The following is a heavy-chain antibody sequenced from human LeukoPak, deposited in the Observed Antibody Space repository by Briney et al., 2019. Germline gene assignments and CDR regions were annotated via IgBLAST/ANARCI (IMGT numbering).Heavy chain of an antibody. J-gene: IGHJ4*02. CDR3: VRGDYGDYTLFDY. D-gene: IGHD4-17*01. CDR1: GFTVSSNY. CDR2: IYSGGST. V-gene: IGHV3-53*01. Sequence: PGGSLRLSCAASGFTVSSNYMGWVRQAPGKGLEWVSVIYSGGSTYYADSVKGRFTISRDNSKNMLDLQMNRLRAEDTAWYYCVRGDYGDYTLFDYWGQGTLVTVSS.